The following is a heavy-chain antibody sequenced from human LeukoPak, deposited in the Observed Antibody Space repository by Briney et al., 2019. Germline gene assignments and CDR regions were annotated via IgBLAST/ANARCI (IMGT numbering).Heavy chain of an antibody. D-gene: IGHD2-15*01. Sequence: ASVKVSCKASGYTFTDYYIHWVRQVPGQGPEWLAWINPKDGDTKYAQKFQGGVTMTRDTSISTAYVEMTRLGSDDTAVFYCARDRCTGRNCFFDYWGQGSLVTVSS. CDR1: GYTFTDYY. V-gene: IGHV1-2*02. J-gene: IGHJ4*02. CDR2: INPKDGDT. CDR3: ARDRCTGRNCFFDY.